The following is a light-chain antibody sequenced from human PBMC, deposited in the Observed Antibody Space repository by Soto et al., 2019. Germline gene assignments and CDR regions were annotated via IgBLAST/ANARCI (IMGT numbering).Light chain of an antibody. J-gene: IGLJ2*01. CDR3: SSYTSSSLL. Sequence: QSVLTQPASVSGSPGQSITISCTGTSSDVGGYNYVSWYQQHPGKAPKLMIYDVSNRPSGVSNRFSGSKSGNTASLTISGLQAEDEADYYCSSYTSSSLLFGGGTQLTVL. CDR2: DVS. CDR1: SSDVGGYNY. V-gene: IGLV2-14*01.